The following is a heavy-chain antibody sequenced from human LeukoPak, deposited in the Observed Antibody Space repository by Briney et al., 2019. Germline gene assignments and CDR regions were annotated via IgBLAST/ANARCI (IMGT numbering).Heavy chain of an antibody. J-gene: IGHJ3*02. CDR2: INPNSGGT. CDR3: ARDKGSGYRTDAFDI. V-gene: IGHV1-2*02. Sequence: ASVKVSCKASGYTFTVYYMHWVRQAPGQGLEWMGWINPNSGGTNYAQKFQGRVTMTRDTSISTAYMELSRLRSDDTAVYYCARDKGSGYRTDAFDIWGQGTMVTVSS. D-gene: IGHD3-22*01. CDR1: GYTFTVYY.